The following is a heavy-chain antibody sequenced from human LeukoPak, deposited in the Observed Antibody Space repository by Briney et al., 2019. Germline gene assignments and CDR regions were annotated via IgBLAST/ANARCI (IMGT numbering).Heavy chain of an antibody. J-gene: IGHJ5*02. CDR2: ISGSGGST. Sequence: GGSLTLSCAASGFTFSSYAMRWLRQAPGKGLEWVSTISGSGGSTYYAHSEKGRFTISRDNSKNTLYLQMNSLRAEDTGVYYCAKGQQVVCNYWFDPWGQGTLVTVSS. CDR3: AKGQQVVCNYWFDP. V-gene: IGHV3-23*01. D-gene: IGHD6-13*01. CDR1: GFTFSSYA.